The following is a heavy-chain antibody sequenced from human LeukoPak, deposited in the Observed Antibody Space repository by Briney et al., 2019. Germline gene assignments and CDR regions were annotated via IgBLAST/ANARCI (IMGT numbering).Heavy chain of an antibody. D-gene: IGHD1-26*01. V-gene: IGHV4-4*07. CDR2: IYSSGTT. CDR1: GGSISSYY. CDR3: AREGGSYYHWFDP. Sequence: SETLSLTCTVSGGSISSYYWSWIRQPAGKGLEWIGRIYSSGTTNYNPSLKSRVTMSVDTSKNQFSLELSSVSAADTAVYYCAREGGSYYHWFDPWGQGTLVTVSS. J-gene: IGHJ5*02.